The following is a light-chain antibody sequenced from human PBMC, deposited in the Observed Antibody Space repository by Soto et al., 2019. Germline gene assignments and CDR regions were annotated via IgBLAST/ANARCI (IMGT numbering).Light chain of an antibody. V-gene: IGKV3-20*01. CDR1: QSVSSSY. CDR2: GAS. J-gene: IGKJ1*01. CDR3: QQSGSSSWT. Sequence: EIVLTQSPGTLSLSPGERATLSCRASQSVSSSYLAWCQQKPGQAPRLLIYGASSRATGIPDRFSGSGSGTDFTLTISRLEPEDFAVYYCQQSGSSSWTFGQGTKVEIK.